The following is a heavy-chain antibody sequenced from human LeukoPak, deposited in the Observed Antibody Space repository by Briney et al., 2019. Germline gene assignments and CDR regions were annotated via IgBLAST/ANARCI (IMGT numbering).Heavy chain of an antibody. CDR3: ARGRYCSADICSGGDAFDI. J-gene: IGHJ3*02. V-gene: IGHV4-4*07. D-gene: IGHD2-15*01. Sequence: SETLSLTCTVSGVSINNYYWSWIRQPAGMGLEWIGRIYTRGSTNYNPSLKSRVTMSVDTSKNQFSLKLSSVTAADTAVYYCARGRYCSADICSGGDAFDIWGQGTMVSVSS. CDR2: IYTRGST. CDR1: GVSINNYY.